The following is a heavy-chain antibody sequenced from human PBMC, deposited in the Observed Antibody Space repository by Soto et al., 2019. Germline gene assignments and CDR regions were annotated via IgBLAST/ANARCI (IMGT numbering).Heavy chain of an antibody. CDR3: ARLSGYSYALGPYYFDY. V-gene: IGHV4-59*08. CDR1: GGSISSYY. CDR2: IYYSGST. D-gene: IGHD5-18*01. Sequence: SETLSLTCTVSGGSISSYYWSWIRKPPGKGLEWIGYIYYSGSTNYNPSLKSRVTISVDTSKNQFSLKLSSVTAADTAVYYCARLSGYSYALGPYYFDYWGEATLVTVS. J-gene: IGHJ4*02.